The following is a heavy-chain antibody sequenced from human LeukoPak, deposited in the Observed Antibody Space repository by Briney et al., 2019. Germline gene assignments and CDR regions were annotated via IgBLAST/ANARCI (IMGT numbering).Heavy chain of an antibody. CDR3: ARAGSYRYADY. J-gene: IGHJ4*02. V-gene: IGHV1-2*02. CDR1: GCTFTGYF. CDR2: INPNNGAT. D-gene: IGHD3-16*02. Sequence: ASVKVSCKASGCTFTGYFMHWVRQAPGQGLEWMGWINPNNGATNFTQKFQGRVTMTRDTSISTAYMELSSLTSDDTAVYYCARAGSYRYADYWGQGTVVTVSS.